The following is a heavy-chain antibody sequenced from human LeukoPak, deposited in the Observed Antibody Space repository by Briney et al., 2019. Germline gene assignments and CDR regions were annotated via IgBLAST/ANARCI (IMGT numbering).Heavy chain of an antibody. Sequence: SETLSLTCTVSGGSISSGGYYWSWIRQLPGKGLEWIGYIYYSGSTYYNPSLKSRVTISVDTSKNQFSLKLSSVTAADTAVYYCARDPGQKAFDIWGQGTMVTVSS. V-gene: IGHV4-31*03. CDR3: ARDPGQKAFDI. J-gene: IGHJ3*02. CDR2: IYYSGST. CDR1: GGSISSGGYY.